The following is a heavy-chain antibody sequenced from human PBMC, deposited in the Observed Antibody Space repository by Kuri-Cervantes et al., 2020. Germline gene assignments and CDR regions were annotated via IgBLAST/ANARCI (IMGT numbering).Heavy chain of an antibody. CDR2: IYYSGST. CDR1: GGSISSSSYY. Sequence: GSLRLSCTVSGGSISSSSYYWGWIRQPPGKGLEWIGSIYYSGSTYYNPSLKSRVTISVDTSKNQFSLKLSSVTAADTAVYYCARAGAGDCSSTSCIDYWGQGTLVTVSS. J-gene: IGHJ4*02. D-gene: IGHD2-2*01. V-gene: IGHV4-39*01. CDR3: ARAGAGDCSSTSCIDY.